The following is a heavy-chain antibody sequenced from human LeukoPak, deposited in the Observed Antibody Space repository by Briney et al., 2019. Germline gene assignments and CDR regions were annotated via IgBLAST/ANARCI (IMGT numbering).Heavy chain of an antibody. V-gene: IGHV3-20*04. J-gene: IGHJ4*02. CDR2: INWNGGST. Sequence: GGSLRLSCAASGFTFDDYGMSWVRRAPGKGLEWVSGINWNGGSTGYADSVKGRFTISRDNAKNSLYLQMNSLRAEDMALYYCAKGGGYSYGYYFDYWGQGTLVTVSS. CDR1: GFTFDDYG. CDR3: AKGGGYSYGYYFDY. D-gene: IGHD5-18*01.